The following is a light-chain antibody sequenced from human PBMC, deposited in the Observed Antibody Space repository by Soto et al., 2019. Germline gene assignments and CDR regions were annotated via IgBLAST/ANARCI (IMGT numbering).Light chain of an antibody. Sequence: QSVLTQPASVSGSPGQSITISCAGISSDVGAHNLVSWYQQHPDKAPKLIIYEGDKRPSGVSYRFSGSKSGDTASLTISGLQAEDEADYHCCSYENSATLVVFGGGTKVTVL. CDR2: EGD. CDR3: CSYENSATLVV. CDR1: SSDVGAHNL. J-gene: IGLJ2*01. V-gene: IGLV2-23*01.